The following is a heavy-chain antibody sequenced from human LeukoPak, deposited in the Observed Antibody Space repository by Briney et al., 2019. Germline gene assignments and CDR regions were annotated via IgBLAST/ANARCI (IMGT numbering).Heavy chain of an antibody. D-gene: IGHD6-19*01. CDR1: GGSFSGYY. CDR2: INHSGST. CDR3: ARGYPWGSGPYPYYFDY. J-gene: IGHJ4*02. V-gene: IGHV4-34*01. Sequence: TSETLSLTCAVYGGSFSGYYWSWIRQPPGKGLEWIGEINHSGSTNYNPSLKSRVTISVDTSKNQFSLKLSSVTAADTAVYYCARGYPWGSGPYPYYFDYWGQGTLVTVSS.